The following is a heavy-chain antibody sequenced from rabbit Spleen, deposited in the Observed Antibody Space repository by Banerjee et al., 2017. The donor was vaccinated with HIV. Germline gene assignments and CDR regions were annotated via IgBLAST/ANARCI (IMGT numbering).Heavy chain of an antibody. CDR2: IFTASGGGT. V-gene: IGHV1S45*01. J-gene: IGHJ6*01. Sequence: QQQLEESGGGLVKPGASLTLTCTASGFSFNSYSMGWVRQAPGKGLEWIGYIFTASGGGTYYASWAKGRFTISSTSSTTVTLQLNSLTAADTATYFCARGFYGMDLWGPGTLVTVS. CDR1: GFSFNSYS. D-gene: IGHD3-1*01. CDR3: ARGFYGMDL.